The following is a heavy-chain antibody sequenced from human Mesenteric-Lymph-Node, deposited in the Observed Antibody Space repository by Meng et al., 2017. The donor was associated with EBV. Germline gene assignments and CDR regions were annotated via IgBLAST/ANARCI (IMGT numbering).Heavy chain of an antibody. J-gene: IGHJ3*02. Sequence: QAPPQEPGPGLGNPSGTLSLTCIVSGGSISSSSYYWGWIRQPPGKGLEWIGSIYYSGSTYYNPSLKSRVTISVDTSKNQFSLKLSSVTAADTAVYYCARFGWGDAFDIWGQGTMVTVSS. CDR3: ARFGWGDAFDI. D-gene: IGHD3-16*01. V-gene: IGHV4-39*01. CDR2: IYYSGST. CDR1: GGSISSSSYY.